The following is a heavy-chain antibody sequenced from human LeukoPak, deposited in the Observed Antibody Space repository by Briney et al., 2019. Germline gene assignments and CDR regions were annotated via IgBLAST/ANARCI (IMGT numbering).Heavy chain of an antibody. J-gene: IGHJ3*01. D-gene: IGHD1-1*01. Sequence: PGGSLRLSCAASGFTFSDYYMSWIRQAPGKGLEWVSYISSSGSTIYYADSVKGRFTISRDNAKNSLYLQMNSLRAEDTAVYYCARTQLHMDAFVYALDVWGQGTMVTVSS. CDR3: ARTQLHMDAFVYALDV. CDR1: GFTFSDYY. V-gene: IGHV3-11*01. CDR2: ISSSGSTI.